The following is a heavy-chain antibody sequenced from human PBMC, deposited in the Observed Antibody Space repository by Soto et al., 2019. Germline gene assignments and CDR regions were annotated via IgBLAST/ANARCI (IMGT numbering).Heavy chain of an antibody. V-gene: IGHV4-59*08. CDR3: VRQGIDYLHGLVDV. CDR2: VYSTGDT. CDR1: SGPDRSHN. D-gene: IGHD4-17*01. J-gene: IGHJ6*02. Sequence: QVQLQQSGPRLVKPSETLSLTCTVSSGPDRSHNWGWIRQPPGRGLEWIGYVYSTGDTAYNPSLRGRVTISAYTSTNDISLTLNSVTAADTAVYYCVRQGIDYLHGLVDVWGQGTTVSVSS.